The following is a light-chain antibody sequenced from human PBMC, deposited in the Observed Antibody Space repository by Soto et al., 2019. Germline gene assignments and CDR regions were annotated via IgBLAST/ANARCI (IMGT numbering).Light chain of an antibody. CDR2: AAS. J-gene: IGKJ3*01. Sequence: DIQMTQSPSSLSASVGDRVTITCRASKGIDNYLAWYQQKPGKVPKLLIYAASTLQSGVPSRFSGSGSGTDFTLTISSLQPEDVATYYCQKYKSAPFTFGPGTKVDIK. CDR3: QKYKSAPFT. CDR1: KGIDNY. V-gene: IGKV1-27*01.